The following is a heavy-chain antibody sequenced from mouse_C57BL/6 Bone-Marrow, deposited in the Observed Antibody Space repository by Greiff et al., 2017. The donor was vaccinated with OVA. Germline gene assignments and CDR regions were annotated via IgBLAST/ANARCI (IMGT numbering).Heavy chain of an antibody. D-gene: IGHD1-2*01. Sequence: LLESGAELARPGASVKLSCKASGYTFTSYGISWVKQRTGQGLEWIGEIYPRSGNTYYNEKFKGKAKLTADKYSSTAYMELRSLTSEDAAVYFCATLTLEDYWGQGTTLTVSS. CDR3: ATLTLEDY. J-gene: IGHJ2*01. CDR2: IYPRSGNT. V-gene: IGHV1-81*01. CDR1: GYTFTSYG.